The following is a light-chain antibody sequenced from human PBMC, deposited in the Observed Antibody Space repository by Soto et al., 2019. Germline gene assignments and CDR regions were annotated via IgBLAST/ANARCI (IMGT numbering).Light chain of an antibody. Sequence: QSALTQPASVSGSPGQSITISCTGSGGDIGYVAWYQQHPGKAPKLMIYEVSNRPSGVSNRFSGSKSGNTASLTISGLQAEDEADYYCCSYTSSSSVVFGGGTKVTVL. CDR1: GGDIGY. CDR3: CSYTSSSSVV. J-gene: IGLJ2*01. CDR2: EVS. V-gene: IGLV2-14*03.